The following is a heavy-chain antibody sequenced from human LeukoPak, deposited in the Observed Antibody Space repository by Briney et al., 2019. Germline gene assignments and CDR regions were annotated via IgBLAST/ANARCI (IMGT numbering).Heavy chain of an antibody. CDR2: IHSSGAT. D-gene: IGHD4-17*01. CDR1: GFTGSNNY. J-gene: IGHJ5*02. V-gene: IGHV3-53*01. CDR3: IVFGDSNH. Sequence: GGSLRLSCAASGFTGSNNYVSWVRQAPGMGLEWVSAIHSSGATCYADSVKGRFTISRDTSKNTLYLQISSLRVEDTAVYYCIVFGDSNHWGQGTLVTVSS.